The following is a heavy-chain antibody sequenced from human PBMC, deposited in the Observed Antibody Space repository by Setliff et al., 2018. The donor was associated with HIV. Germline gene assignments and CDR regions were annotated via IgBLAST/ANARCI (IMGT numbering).Heavy chain of an antibody. J-gene: IGHJ4*02. D-gene: IGHD4-17*01. V-gene: IGHV4-59*11. CDR2: IYSTGST. Sequence: SETLSLTCTVSGPSINIHYWSWIRQSPGKAFEWIGYIYSTGSTNYNPSLQSRVTISMVPSRNQFSLKVTSVTAADTAVYYCAKGAGFYGDYSFDHWGQGRQVTVS. CDR3: AKGAGFYGDYSFDH. CDR1: GPSINIHY.